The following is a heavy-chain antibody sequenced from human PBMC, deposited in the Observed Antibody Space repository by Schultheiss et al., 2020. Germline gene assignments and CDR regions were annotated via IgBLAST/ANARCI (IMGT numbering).Heavy chain of an antibody. J-gene: IGHJ6*02. V-gene: IGHV3-33*08. CDR2: MWYDGRNK. Sequence: SCAASGFTFSSYEMNWVRQAPGKGLEWVAGMWYDGRNKYYADSVKGRFTISRDNSKNTLYLQMNSLRAEDTAVYYCARDKGYYYYGMDVWGQGTTVTVSS. CDR1: GFTFSSYE. CDR3: ARDKGYYYYGMDV.